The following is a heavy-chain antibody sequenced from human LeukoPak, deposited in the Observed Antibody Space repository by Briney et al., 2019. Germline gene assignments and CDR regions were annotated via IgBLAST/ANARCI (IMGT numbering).Heavy chain of an antibody. V-gene: IGHV3-7*05. CDR3: ARIGVYGDSFDI. Sequence: PGGSLRLSCAASGFTFSRNWVSWLRQAPGKGLEWVANIKEDGSETHYVDSVMGRFTISRDNAKNSLYLQMNNLGAEDTALYYCARIGVYGDSFDIWGQGTMVTVSS. CDR2: IKEDGSET. CDR1: GFTFSRNW. J-gene: IGHJ3*02. D-gene: IGHD2-8*01.